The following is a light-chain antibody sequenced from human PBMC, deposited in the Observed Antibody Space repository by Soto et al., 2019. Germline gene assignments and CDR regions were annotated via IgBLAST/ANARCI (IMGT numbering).Light chain of an antibody. J-gene: IGKJ1*01. Sequence: EIVLTQSPGTLSLSPGERATLSCRAGQSVDSAYLAWFQHKPGQAPRLLIYSASIRATGIPDRFSGSGSGTDFTLTIGRLEPEDFAVYYCHQYSNSLGPFGQGTKVEVK. CDR2: SAS. V-gene: IGKV3-20*01. CDR3: HQYSNSLGP. CDR1: QSVDSAY.